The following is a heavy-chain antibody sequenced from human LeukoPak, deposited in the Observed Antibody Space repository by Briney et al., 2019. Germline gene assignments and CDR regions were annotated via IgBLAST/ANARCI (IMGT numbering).Heavy chain of an antibody. J-gene: IGHJ3*02. CDR1: GGSISSGSYY. CDR2: IYTSGST. CDR3: ARGGSGWDAFDI. V-gene: IGHV4-61*02. D-gene: IGHD6-19*01. Sequence: NPSQTLSLTCTVSGGSISSGSYYWSWIRQPAGKGLEWIGRIYTSGSTNYHPSLKSRVTISVDTSKNQFSLKLSSVTAADTAVYYCARGGSGWDAFDIWGQGTMVTVSS.